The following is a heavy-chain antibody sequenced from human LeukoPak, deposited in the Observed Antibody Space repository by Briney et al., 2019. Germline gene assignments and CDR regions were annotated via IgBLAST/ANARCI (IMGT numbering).Heavy chain of an antibody. J-gene: IGHJ4*02. CDR2: IYPGDSET. V-gene: IGHV5-51*01. Sequence: GESLKISCKGSGYSFTSYWIGWVRQMPGKGLEWMGIIYPGDSETRYSPSFQGQVTISADKSISTAYLQWSSLKASDTAMYYYARPENYFWSGYYCDYWGQGTLVTVSS. CDR1: GYSFTSYW. D-gene: IGHD3-3*01. CDR3: ARPENYFWSGYYCDY.